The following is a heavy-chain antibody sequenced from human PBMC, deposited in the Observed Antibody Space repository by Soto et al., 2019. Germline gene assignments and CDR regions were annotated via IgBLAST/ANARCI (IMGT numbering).Heavy chain of an antibody. J-gene: IGHJ6*02. Sequence: EVQLVESGGGLVQPGGSLRLSCAASGFTFSSYSMNWVRQAPGKGLEWVSYISSSSSTIYYAGSVKGRFTISRDNAKNSLYLQMNSLRDEDTAVYYCARLLSSPLWDYYYGMDVWGQRTTVTVSS. CDR2: ISSSSSTI. D-gene: IGHD2-2*01. V-gene: IGHV3-48*02. CDR3: ARLLSSPLWDYYYGMDV. CDR1: GFTFSSYS.